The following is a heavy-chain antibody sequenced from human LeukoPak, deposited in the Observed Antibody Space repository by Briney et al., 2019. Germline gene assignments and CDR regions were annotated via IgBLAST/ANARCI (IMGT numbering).Heavy chain of an antibody. Sequence: ASVEVSCKTSGYSFTHYAISWVRQAPGQGLEWMGWISTYNRDTKYAQKLQGRFTMTSDTSTSTAYMELRSLTSDDTAVYYCARDPSNTSGWYIYFDFWGQGTLVTVSS. CDR3: ARDPSNTSGWYIYFDF. CDR2: ISTYNRDT. D-gene: IGHD6-19*01. V-gene: IGHV1-18*01. J-gene: IGHJ4*02. CDR1: GYSFTHYA.